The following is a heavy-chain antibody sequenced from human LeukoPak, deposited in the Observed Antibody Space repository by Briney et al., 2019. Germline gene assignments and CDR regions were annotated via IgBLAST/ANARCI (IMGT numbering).Heavy chain of an antibody. CDR2: IHYSGDT. Sequence: SETLSLTCTVSGASISSYYWTWIRQPPGKGLEWIGYIHYSGDTKCNPSLKSRVTISVDTAKNQVSLQLNSVTAADTAVYYCAGYCGGGSCADSWGQGTLVTVSS. D-gene: IGHD2-15*01. CDR1: GASISSYY. CDR3: AGYCGGGSCADS. J-gene: IGHJ4*02. V-gene: IGHV4-59*08.